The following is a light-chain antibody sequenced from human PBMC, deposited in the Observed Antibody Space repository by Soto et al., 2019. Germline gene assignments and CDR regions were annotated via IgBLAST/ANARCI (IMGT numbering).Light chain of an antibody. Sequence: QSVLTQPASVSGSPGQSITISCTGTSSDVGGYNYVSWYQQHPGKAPKLMIYEVSNRPSGVSDRFSGSRSGNTASLTVSGLQAADEADYFCKSYAGSNNYVFGSGTKVT. CDR3: KSYAGSNNYV. CDR1: SSDVGGYNY. V-gene: IGLV2-14*01. CDR2: EVS. J-gene: IGLJ1*01.